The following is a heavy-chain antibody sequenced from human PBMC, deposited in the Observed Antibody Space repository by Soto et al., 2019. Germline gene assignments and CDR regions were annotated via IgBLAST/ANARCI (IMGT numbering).Heavy chain of an antibody. J-gene: IGHJ4*02. Sequence: GGSLRLSCAASGFTFSSYAMSWVRQAPGKGLEWVSAISGSGGSTYYADSVKGRFTISRDNSKNTLYLQMNSLRAEDTAVYYCAGLPYYYDSSGYSYWGQGTLVTVSS. D-gene: IGHD3-22*01. CDR1: GFTFSSYA. V-gene: IGHV3-23*01. CDR3: AGLPYYYDSSGYSY. CDR2: ISGSGGST.